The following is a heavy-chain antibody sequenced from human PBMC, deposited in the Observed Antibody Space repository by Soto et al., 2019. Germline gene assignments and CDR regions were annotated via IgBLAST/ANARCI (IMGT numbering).Heavy chain of an antibody. Sequence: SVKVSCKASGGTFSSYAISWVRQAPGRGLEWMGGIIPIFGTANYAQKFQGRVTITADESTSTAYMELSSLRSEDTAVYYCASCGYSYGFYYYYGMDVWGQGTTVTVSS. D-gene: IGHD5-18*01. CDR1: GGTFSSYA. CDR2: IIPIFGTA. V-gene: IGHV1-69*13. CDR3: ASCGYSYGFYYYYGMDV. J-gene: IGHJ6*02.